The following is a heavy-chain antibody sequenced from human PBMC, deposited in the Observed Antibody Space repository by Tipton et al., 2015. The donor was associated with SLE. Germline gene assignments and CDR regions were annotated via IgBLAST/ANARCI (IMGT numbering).Heavy chain of an antibody. CDR2: IKSKTDGGTT. Sequence: SLRLSCAASGFTFSNAWMSWVRQAPGKGLEWAGRIKSKTDGGTTDYAAPVKGRFTISRDDSKNTLYLQMNSLKTEDTAVYYCTTGDYWGQGTLVTVSS. CDR1: GFTFSNAW. CDR3: TTGDY. J-gene: IGHJ4*02. V-gene: IGHV3-15*01.